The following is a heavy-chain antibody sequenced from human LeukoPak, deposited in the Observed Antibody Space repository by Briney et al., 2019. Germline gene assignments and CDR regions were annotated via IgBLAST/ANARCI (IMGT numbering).Heavy chain of an antibody. CDR1: GFTFSEYW. Sequence: TGGSLRLSCGASGFTFSEYWMTWVRQAPGMGPEWVANIKGDGSKIYYVDSVKGRFTISRDNDKNSLYLQMNNLRVEDTAVYHCARDGSCFDFWGQGALVTVSS. CDR3: ARDGSCFDF. V-gene: IGHV3-7*01. J-gene: IGHJ4*02. D-gene: IGHD2-15*01. CDR2: IKGDGSKI.